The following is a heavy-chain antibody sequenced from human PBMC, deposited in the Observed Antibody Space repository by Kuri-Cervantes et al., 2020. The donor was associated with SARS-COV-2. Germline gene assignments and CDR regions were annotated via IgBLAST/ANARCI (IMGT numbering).Heavy chain of an antibody. CDR3: ARDCSSPYKYYYYYYMDV. J-gene: IGHJ6*03. CDR1: GFTFSRYS. Sequence: GSLRLSCVASGFTFSRYSMNWVRQAPGKGLEWVSSISSTSSYIYYADSVKGRFTISRDNAKNSLYLQMNSLRAEDTAVYYCARDCSSPYKYYYYYYMDVWGKGTTVTVSS. CDR2: ISSTSSYI. V-gene: IGHV3-21*01. D-gene: IGHD6-13*01.